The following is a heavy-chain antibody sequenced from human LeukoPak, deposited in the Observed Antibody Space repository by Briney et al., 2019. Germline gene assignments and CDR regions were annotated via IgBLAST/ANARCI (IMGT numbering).Heavy chain of an antibody. CDR1: GFTFSSYG. CDR3: ARGHCSSTSCHDNWFDP. J-gene: IGHJ5*02. V-gene: IGHV3-33*08. Sequence: GGSLRLSCAASGFTFSSYGMHWVRQAPGKGLEWVAVIWYDGSNKYFADSVKGRFTISRDNSKNTLYLQMNSLRAEDTAVYYCARGHCSSTSCHDNWFDPWGQGTLVTVSS. D-gene: IGHD2-2*01. CDR2: IWYDGSNK.